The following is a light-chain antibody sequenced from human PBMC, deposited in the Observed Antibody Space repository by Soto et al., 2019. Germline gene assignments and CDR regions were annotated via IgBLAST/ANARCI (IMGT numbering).Light chain of an antibody. V-gene: IGKV1-27*01. CDR2: AAS. CDR1: QGINTY. J-gene: IGKJ2*01. Sequence: DIQMTQSPSSLSASVGDRVTITCRASQGINTYLAWYQQKPGKVPKLLIYAASTLQSGVPSRFSGSRSGTDFTLTISSLQPEDVATYYCQNYNSAPYTFGQGTNLELK. CDR3: QNYNSAPYT.